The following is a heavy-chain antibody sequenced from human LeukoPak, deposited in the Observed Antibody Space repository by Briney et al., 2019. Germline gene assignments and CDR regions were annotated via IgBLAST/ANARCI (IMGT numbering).Heavy chain of an antibody. D-gene: IGHD2-2*01. CDR3: SKDHCTTTRCIAGFDF. V-gene: IGHV3-23*01. CDR1: GFTFNSYA. Sequence: GGSLRLSCAASGFTFNSYAMSWVRQAPGQGLQWVSGINDLGATFYADSVKSGFTISRDNSKNTLYLQMNSLRAEDTAIYYGSKDHCTTTRCIAGFDFWGQGALVTVSS. CDR2: INDLGAT. J-gene: IGHJ4*02.